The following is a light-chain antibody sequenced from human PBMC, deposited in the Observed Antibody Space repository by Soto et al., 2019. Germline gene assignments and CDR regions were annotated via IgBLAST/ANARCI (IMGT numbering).Light chain of an antibody. CDR3: QTWGTGSAIVV. J-gene: IGLJ7*01. CDR1: SGHSNYA. Sequence: QPVLTQSPSASASLVASVKLTCTLISGHSNYAIAWHQQQPEKGPRYLMKVNSGGSHIKGDGIPDRFSGSSSGAERYLFISRLQSEDEADYYWQTWGTGSAIVVCGGGTQLTVL. V-gene: IGLV4-69*01. CDR2: VNSGGSH.